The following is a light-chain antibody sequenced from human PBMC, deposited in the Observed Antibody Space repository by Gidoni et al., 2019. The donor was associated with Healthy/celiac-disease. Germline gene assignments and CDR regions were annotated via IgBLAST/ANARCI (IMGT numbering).Light chain of an antibody. J-gene: IGKJ2*01. CDR2: KAS. CDR3: QQYNSYSYT. Sequence: DIQMTQCPSTLSASVGDRVTITCRASQSISSWLAWYQQKPGKAPKLLIYKASSLESGVPSRFSGSGSGTEFTLTISSLQPDDFATYYCQQYNSYSYTFGQXTKLEIK. V-gene: IGKV1-5*03. CDR1: QSISSW.